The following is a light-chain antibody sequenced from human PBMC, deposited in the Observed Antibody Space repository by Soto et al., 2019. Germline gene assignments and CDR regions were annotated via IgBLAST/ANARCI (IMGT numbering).Light chain of an antibody. V-gene: IGLV1-40*01. CDR1: SSNIGAGYD. CDR2: GNF. J-gene: IGLJ3*02. Sequence: QSVLTQPPSVSGAPGQRVTISCTGSSSNIGAGYDVRWYRHLPGTAPKLLIYGNFDRPSGVPDRFSGSKSGNTASLTISGLQAEDEADYYCCSYAGTYTIWVFGGGTKVTVL. CDR3: CSYAGTYTIWV.